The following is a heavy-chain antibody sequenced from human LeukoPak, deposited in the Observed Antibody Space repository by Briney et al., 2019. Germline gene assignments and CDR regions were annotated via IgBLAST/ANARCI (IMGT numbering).Heavy chain of an antibody. V-gene: IGHV4-4*09. D-gene: IGHD6-19*01. Sequence: SETLSLTCTVSGGSISSYYWSWIRQPPGKGLEWIGYIYTSGSTNYNPSLKSRVTISVDTSKNQFSLKLSSVTAADTAVYYCARHISSADAFDIWGQGTMVTVSS. CDR1: GGSISSYY. J-gene: IGHJ3*02. CDR3: ARHISSADAFDI. CDR2: IYTSGST.